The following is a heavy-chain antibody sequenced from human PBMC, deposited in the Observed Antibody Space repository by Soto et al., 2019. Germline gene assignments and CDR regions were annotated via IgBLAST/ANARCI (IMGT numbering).Heavy chain of an antibody. D-gene: IGHD2-21*01. V-gene: IGHV1-18*01. CDR1: GFTFSNYG. J-gene: IGHJ6*02. Sequence: ASVKVSCKASGFTFSNYGLNWVRQAPGQGLEWMGWVSANNGHTNYAQNLQGRVSMTTDTSTSTAYMELRGLTFDDTAVYYCARDIASVTAKNFFYYYAMDVWGQGTTVTV. CDR2: VSANNGHT. CDR3: ARDIASVTAKNFFYYYAMDV.